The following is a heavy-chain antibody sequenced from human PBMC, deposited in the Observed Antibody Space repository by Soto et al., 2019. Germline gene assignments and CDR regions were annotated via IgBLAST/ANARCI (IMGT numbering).Heavy chain of an antibody. CDR1: GYNFAGYW. CDR3: ARGGVSTRTFDY. J-gene: IGHJ4*02. Sequence: GESLKISCKGSGYNFAGYWIAWVRQMPGKGLELMGIIYPSDSDTRYRPSFQGQVTISADKSISSAYLQWSSLRASDTAMYYCARGGVSTRTFDYWGQGTPVTVSS. D-gene: IGHD3-3*01. V-gene: IGHV5-51*01. CDR2: IYPSDSDT.